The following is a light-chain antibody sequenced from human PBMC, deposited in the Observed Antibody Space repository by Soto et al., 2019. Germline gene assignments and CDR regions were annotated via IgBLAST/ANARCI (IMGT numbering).Light chain of an antibody. CDR1: QSVSSRY. Sequence: EIVVKQSTATRSLSPGKRAALSCRASQSVSSRYLAWYQQKSGQAPRLLIYATSSRATDIPDRFIGYGSGTDFTLTISGLEPEDFAVYYCQQYGSSLSTFGQGTKVDI. CDR3: QQYGSSLST. V-gene: IGKV3-20*01. J-gene: IGKJ1*01. CDR2: ATS.